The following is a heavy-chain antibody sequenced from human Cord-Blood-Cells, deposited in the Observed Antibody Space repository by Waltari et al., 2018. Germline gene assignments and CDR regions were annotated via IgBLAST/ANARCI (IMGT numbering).Heavy chain of an antibody. CDR2: IKQDGSEK. CDR1: GFTFSRHW. Sequence: EVQLVEAGGGLVQPGGSLRPSCEGSGFTFSRHWMSWVRQAPGKGLEWVANIKQDGSEKYYVDSVKGRFTISRDNAKNSLYLQMNSLRAEDTAVYYCARESDYWGQGTLVTVSS. V-gene: IGHV3-7*01. J-gene: IGHJ4*02. CDR3: ARESDY.